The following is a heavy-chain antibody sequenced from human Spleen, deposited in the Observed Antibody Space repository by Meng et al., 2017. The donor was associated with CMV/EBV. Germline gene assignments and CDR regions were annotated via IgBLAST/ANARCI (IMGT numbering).Heavy chain of an antibody. V-gene: IGHV3-9*01. CDR1: GFTFSSYE. J-gene: IGHJ6*02. Sequence: GGSLRLSCAASGFTFSSYEMNWVRQAPGEGLQWVSGISGNTGFTGYADSVKGRFTISRDNAKKTLSLQISTLRPEDTALYYCAKGGGERVTFDAMDVWGQGTTVTVSS. CDR3: AKGGGERVTFDAMDV. CDR2: ISGNTGFT. D-gene: IGHD2-21*02.